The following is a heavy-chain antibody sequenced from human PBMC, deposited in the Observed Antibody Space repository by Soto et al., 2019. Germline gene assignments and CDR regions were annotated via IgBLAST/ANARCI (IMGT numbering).Heavy chain of an antibody. CDR3: AAGVTTFDY. CDR2: LDYEEGER. CDR1: GKGLSGVL. D-gene: IGHD4-17*01. J-gene: IGHJ4*02. V-gene: IGHV1-24*01. Sequence: ALLNVACKSFGKGLSGVLVDRVRQAPGKGLEWMGSLDYEEGERNFAHRFQGRVTVTEDTSTDTAYMDLSSLKSEDTAVYYCAAGVTTFDYWGQGTLVTVSS.